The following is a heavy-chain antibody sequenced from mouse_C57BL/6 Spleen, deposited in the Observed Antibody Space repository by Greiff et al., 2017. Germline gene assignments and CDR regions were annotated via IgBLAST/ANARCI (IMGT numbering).Heavy chain of an antibody. J-gene: IGHJ2*01. CDR2: IYPSDSET. Sequence: VQLQQPGAELVRPGSSVKLSCKASGYTFTSYWMDWVKQRPGQGLEWIGNIYPSDSETNYNQKFKDKATLTVDKSSSTAYMQLSSLTSEDSAVYYCARSDGNYFDYWGQGTTLTVSS. CDR1: GYTFTSYW. V-gene: IGHV1-61*01. CDR3: ARSDGNYFDY.